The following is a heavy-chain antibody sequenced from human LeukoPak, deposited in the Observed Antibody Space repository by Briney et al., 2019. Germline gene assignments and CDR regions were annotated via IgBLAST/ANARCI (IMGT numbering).Heavy chain of an antibody. D-gene: IGHD3-10*01. CDR1: GYTFSDYY. J-gene: IGHJ5*02. CDR3: AGDAEYGSGSMWLLDP. V-gene: IGHV1-2*02. Sequence: ASMKVSCKASGYTFSDYYIHWVRQSPGQGLEWMGWINTKGASTKYAQKFQGRVTMTRDTSINTVYMELSRLTSDDTAIYYCAGDAEYGSGSMWLLDPWGQGTQVTVSS. CDR2: INTKGAST.